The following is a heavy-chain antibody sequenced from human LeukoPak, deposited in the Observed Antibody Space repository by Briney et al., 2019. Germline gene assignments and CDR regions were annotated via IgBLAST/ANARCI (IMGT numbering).Heavy chain of an antibody. CDR1: GYTFTSYD. V-gene: IGHV1-8*03. Sequence: ASVKVSCKASGYTFTSYDIIWVRQATGQGLEWMGWMNPNSGNTGYAQKFQGRVTITRNTSISTAYMELSSLRSEDTAVYYCARGSSWYRGYYYYMDVWGKGTTVIVSS. D-gene: IGHD6-13*01. J-gene: IGHJ6*03. CDR3: ARGSSWYRGYYYYMDV. CDR2: MNPNSGNT.